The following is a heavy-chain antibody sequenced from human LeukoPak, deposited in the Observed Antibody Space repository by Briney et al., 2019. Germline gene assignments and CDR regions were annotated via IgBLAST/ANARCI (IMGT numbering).Heavy chain of an antibody. CDR2: ISGSGGST. V-gene: IGHV3-23*01. CDR1: GFTFSSYA. J-gene: IGHJ4*02. D-gene: IGHD5/OR15-5a*01. Sequence: AGSLTLSCAASGFTFSSYAMSWVRQAPGKGLEWVGAISGSGGSTYYADSVKGRFTISRDNSKNTLYLQMNSLRAEDTAVYYCAKGSSVLRFDYWGQGTLVTVSS. CDR3: AKGSSVLRFDY.